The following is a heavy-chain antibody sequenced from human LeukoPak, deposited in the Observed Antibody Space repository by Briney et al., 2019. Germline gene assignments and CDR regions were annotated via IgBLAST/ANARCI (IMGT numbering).Heavy chain of an antibody. D-gene: IGHD3-16*01. V-gene: IGHV4-59*08. CDR1: DDSINNNY. J-gene: IGHJ4*02. CDR3: ARRGLNRQNFDY. Sequence: PSETLSLTCTVSDDSINNNYWSWIPEPPRKELECIGYIHYSGSTNYNPSLKSRVTISIDTSKNQFSLKLNSVTAADTAVYYCARRGLNRQNFDYWGQGILVTVSS. CDR2: IHYSGST.